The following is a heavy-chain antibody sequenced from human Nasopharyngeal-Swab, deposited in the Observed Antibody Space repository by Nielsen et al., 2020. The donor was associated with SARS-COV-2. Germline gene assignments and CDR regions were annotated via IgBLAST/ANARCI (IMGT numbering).Heavy chain of an antibody. Sequence: WIRQPPGKGVGWIGEINHRGSTNYNPSLKSRVTISVDTPKNQFSLNLSSVTATDTAVYFCARAPCISSWESRHWFDPWGQGTLVTVSS. J-gene: IGHJ5*02. V-gene: IGHV4-34*01. D-gene: IGHD6-13*01. CDR3: ARAPCISSWESRHWFDP. CDR2: INHRGST.